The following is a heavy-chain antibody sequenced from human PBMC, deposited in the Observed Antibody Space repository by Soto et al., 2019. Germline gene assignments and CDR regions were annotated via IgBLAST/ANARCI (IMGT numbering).Heavy chain of an antibody. Sequence: GGSLRLSCAASGFTFSSYWMSWVRQAPGKGLEWVANIKQDGSEKYYVDSVKGRFTISRDNAKNSLYLQMNSLRAEDTAVYYCAREEYSSSWYWGTFDYWGQGTLVTVSS. D-gene: IGHD6-13*01. CDR1: GFTFSSYW. J-gene: IGHJ4*02. CDR2: IKQDGSEK. V-gene: IGHV3-7*01. CDR3: AREEYSSSWYWGTFDY.